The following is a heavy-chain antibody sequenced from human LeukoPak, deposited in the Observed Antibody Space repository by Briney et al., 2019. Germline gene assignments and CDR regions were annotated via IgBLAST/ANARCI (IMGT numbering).Heavy chain of an antibody. CDR3: ARDSGYDYFDY. CDR1: GGSISSYY. CDR2: IYYSGST. V-gene: IGHV4-59*01. D-gene: IGHD5-12*01. J-gene: IGHJ4*02. Sequence: SETLSLTCTVSGGSISSYYWSWIRQPPGKGLEWIGYIYYSGSTNYSPSLKSRVTISVDTSKNQFSLKLSSVTAADTAVYYCARDSGYDYFDYWGQGTLVTVSS.